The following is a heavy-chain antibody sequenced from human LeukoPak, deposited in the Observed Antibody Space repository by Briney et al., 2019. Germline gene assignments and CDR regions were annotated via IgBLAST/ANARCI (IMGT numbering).Heavy chain of an antibody. CDR3: AGSGSYRFDY. CDR1: GFTFSNYI. CDR2: ISGSAGSI. Sequence: PEGSLRLSCSASGFTFSNYIMSWVRQAPGKGLDWVSAISGSAGSISYADSVRGRFTISRDNAKNSLYSQMNSLRDEDTAVYYCAGSGSYRFDYWGQGTLVTVSS. D-gene: IGHD1-26*01. V-gene: IGHV3-23*01. J-gene: IGHJ4*02.